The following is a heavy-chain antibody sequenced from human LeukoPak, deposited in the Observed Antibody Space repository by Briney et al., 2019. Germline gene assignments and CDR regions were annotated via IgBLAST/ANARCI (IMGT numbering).Heavy chain of an antibody. V-gene: IGHV4-38-2*01. CDR1: GYSIASGYH. D-gene: IGHD2-15*01. CDR3: ARTRYCSGGTCFSPDLLDT. CDR2: MFHAGNT. J-gene: IGHJ5*02. Sequence: PSETLSLTCAVSGYSIASGYHWGWVRQPPGKGLEWIGSMFHAGNTYYNPSLKSRVTMSIDTSMNHFSLNLISVTAADTAVYYCARTRYCSGGTCFSPDLLDTWSRGTLVTVSS.